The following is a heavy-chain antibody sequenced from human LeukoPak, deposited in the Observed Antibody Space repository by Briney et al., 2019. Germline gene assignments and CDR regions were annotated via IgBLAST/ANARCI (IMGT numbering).Heavy chain of an antibody. CDR1: GGSISSYY. CDR3: ARVSITMIGNGAFDI. Sequence: SETLSLTCTVSGGSISSYYWSWIRQPPGKGLEWIGYIYYSGSTNYNPSLKSRVTISVDTSKNQFSLKLSSVTAADTAVYYCARVSITMIGNGAFDIWGQGTMVTVSS. V-gene: IGHV4-59*01. J-gene: IGHJ3*02. CDR2: IYYSGST. D-gene: IGHD3-22*01.